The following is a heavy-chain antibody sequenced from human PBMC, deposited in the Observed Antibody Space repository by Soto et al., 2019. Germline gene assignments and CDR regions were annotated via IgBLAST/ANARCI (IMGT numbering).Heavy chain of an antibody. D-gene: IGHD6-19*01. CDR1: GDSVSSNSAA. Sequence: SQTLSLTCAISGDSVSSNSAAWNWLRQSTSRGLEWLGRTYYRSKWYNDYAVSVKSRITINPDTSKNQFSLQLNSVTPEDTAVHYCTRDHIAVAGPFDYWGQGTLVTVSS. V-gene: IGHV6-1*01. CDR3: TRDHIAVAGPFDY. CDR2: TYYRSKWYN. J-gene: IGHJ4*02.